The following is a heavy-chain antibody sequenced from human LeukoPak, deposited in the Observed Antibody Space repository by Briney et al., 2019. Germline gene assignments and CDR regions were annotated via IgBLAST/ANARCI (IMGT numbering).Heavy chain of an antibody. V-gene: IGHV3-30*18. J-gene: IGHJ3*02. Sequence: PGGSLRLSCAASGFTFSSYGMHWVRQAPGKGLEWVAVISDDGSNKYYVDSVKGRFTISRDNSKNTLYLQMNSPRAEDTAVYYCANLVYCSGGSCYPTFDAFDIWGQGTLVTVSS. CDR1: GFTFSSYG. D-gene: IGHD2-15*01. CDR2: ISDDGSNK. CDR3: ANLVYCSGGSCYPTFDAFDI.